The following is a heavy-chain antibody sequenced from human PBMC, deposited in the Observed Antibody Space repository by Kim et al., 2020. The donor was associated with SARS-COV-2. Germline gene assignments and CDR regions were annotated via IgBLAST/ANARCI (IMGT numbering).Heavy chain of an antibody. J-gene: IGHJ6*02. D-gene: IGHD3-3*01. Sequence: GGSLRLSCAASGFTFSSYEMNWVRQAPGKGLEWVSYISSSGSTIYYADSVKGRFTISRDNAKNSLYLQMNSLRAEDTAVYYCARGRYDFWSGYYKVSWDYYGMDVWGQGTTVTVSS. CDR2: ISSSGSTI. CDR3: ARGRYDFWSGYYKVSWDYYGMDV. CDR1: GFTFSSYE. V-gene: IGHV3-48*03.